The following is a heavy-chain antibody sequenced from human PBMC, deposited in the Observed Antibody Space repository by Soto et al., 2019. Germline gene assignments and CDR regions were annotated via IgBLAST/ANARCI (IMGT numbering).Heavy chain of an antibody. J-gene: IGHJ6*02. CDR3: ARSSSTTTVTTRRWAAYYYGMDV. D-gene: IGHD4-17*01. CDR2: MNPNSGNT. V-gene: IGHV1-8*01. CDR1: GYTFTSYD. Sequence: ASVKVSCKASGYTFTSYDINWVRQATGQGLEWMGWMNPNSGNTGYAQKFQGRVTMTRNTSISTAYMELSSLRSEDTAVYYCARSSSTTTVTTRRWAAYYYGMDVWGQGTTVTVSS.